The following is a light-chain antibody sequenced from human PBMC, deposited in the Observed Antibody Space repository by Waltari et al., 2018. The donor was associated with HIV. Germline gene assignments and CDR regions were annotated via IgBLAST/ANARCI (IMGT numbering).Light chain of an antibody. CDR3: SSYTSSSTVV. V-gene: IGLV2-14*01. CDR2: AVS. Sequence: QSALTQPASVSGSPGQSITISCTGTSSDVGGYNYVSCSQQHPGKAPKLIIYAVSKRPSGVSNRFSGSKSGNTASLTISGLQAEDEADYYCSSYTSSSTVVFGGGTKLTVL. J-gene: IGLJ2*01. CDR1: SSDVGGYNY.